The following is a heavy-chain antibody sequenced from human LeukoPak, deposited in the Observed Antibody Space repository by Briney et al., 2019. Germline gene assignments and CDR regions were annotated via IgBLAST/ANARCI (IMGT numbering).Heavy chain of an antibody. V-gene: IGHV3-49*03. D-gene: IGHD5-12*01. J-gene: IGHJ4*02. Sequence: GGSLRLSCTASGFTFGDYAMSWFRQAPGKGLEWVGFIRSKAYGGTTEYAASVKGRFTISRDDSKSIAYLQMNSLKTEDAAVYYCTSRNSGYDYHRDYWGQGTLVAASS. CDR1: GFTFGDYA. CDR3: TSRNSGYDYHRDY. CDR2: IRSKAYGGTT.